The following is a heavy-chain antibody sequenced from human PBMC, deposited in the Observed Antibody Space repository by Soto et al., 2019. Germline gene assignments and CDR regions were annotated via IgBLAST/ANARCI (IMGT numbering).Heavy chain of an antibody. Sequence: QVQLVQSGSEVKKPGASVTVSCKASGYPFTGYYIHWVRQAPGQGPEWMGWVSPKTGETNYVQKFQGRATRTPETSPSTAYLKWTRLRADATAVYYCARRPRWGQVAQDYGMAGWGPGTTATVS. J-gene: IGHJ6*02. CDR2: VSPKTGET. CDR3: ARRPRWGQVAQDYGMAG. D-gene: IGHD2-15*01. CDR1: GYPFTGYY. V-gene: IGHV1-2*02.